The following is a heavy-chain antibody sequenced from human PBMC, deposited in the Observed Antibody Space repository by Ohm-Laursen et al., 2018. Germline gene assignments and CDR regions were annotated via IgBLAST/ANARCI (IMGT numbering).Heavy chain of an antibody. CDR3: ARDLGPYYYDSSGYGTSDY. CDR1: GFTFSDYY. CDR2: ISSSGSTI. J-gene: IGHJ4*02. D-gene: IGHD3-22*01. Sequence: SLRLSCAAAGFTFSDYYMSWIRQAPGKGLEWVSYISSSGSTIYYADSVKGRFTISRDNAKNSLYLQMNSLRAEDTAVYYCARDLGPYYYDSSGYGTSDYWGQGTLVTVSS. V-gene: IGHV3-11*01.